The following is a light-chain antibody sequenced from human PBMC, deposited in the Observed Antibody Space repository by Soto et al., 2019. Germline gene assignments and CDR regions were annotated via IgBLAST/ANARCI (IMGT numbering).Light chain of an antibody. CDR3: QQYNSFWT. CDR1: QSISTW. V-gene: IGKV1-5*01. CDR2: DAS. J-gene: IGKJ1*01. Sequence: DIQMTQSPSTLSASVGDRVTITCRASQSISTWLARYQQKPGKAPKLLIYDASNLESGVPSRFSGSGSGTEFTLTISSLQPDDLATYYCQQYNSFWTFGQGTKVEIK.